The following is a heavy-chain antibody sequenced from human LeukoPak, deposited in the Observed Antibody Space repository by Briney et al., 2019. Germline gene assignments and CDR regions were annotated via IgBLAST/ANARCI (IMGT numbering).Heavy chain of an antibody. CDR2: IYTSEST. Sequence: SQTLSLTCSVSGDSISSSNYYWSWIRQPAGKGLESIGRIYTSESTNYNPSLKSRVTISVDTSKNQFSLKLSSVTAEDTAVYYCAREGYYGSGSEFIWFDPWGQGTLVTVSS. CDR1: GDSISSSNYY. D-gene: IGHD3-10*01. CDR3: AREGYYGSGSEFIWFDP. J-gene: IGHJ5*02. V-gene: IGHV4-61*02.